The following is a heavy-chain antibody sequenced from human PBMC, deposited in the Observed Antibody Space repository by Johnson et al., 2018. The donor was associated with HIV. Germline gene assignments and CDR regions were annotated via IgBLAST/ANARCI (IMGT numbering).Heavy chain of an antibody. CDR2: ISYDGGNK. CDR1: GFTFSSYG. V-gene: IGHV3-30*03. J-gene: IGHJ3*02. Sequence: QVQLVESGGGVVQPGRSLRLSCAASGFTFSSYGMHWVRQAPGKGLEWVAVISYDGGNKYYADSVKGRFTISRDNSKNTLYLQMNSLRAEDTAVYYCATLEYSSSPGGYGAFDIWGQGTMVTVSS. CDR3: ATLEYSSSPGGYGAFDI. D-gene: IGHD6-6*01.